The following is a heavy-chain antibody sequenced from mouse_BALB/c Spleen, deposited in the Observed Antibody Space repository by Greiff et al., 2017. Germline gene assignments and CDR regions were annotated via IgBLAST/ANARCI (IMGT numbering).Heavy chain of an antibody. CDR2: ISTYYGDA. Sequence: QVQLQQSGAELVRPGVSVKISCKGSGYTFTDYAMHWVKQSHAKSLEWIGVISTYYGDASYNQKFQGKATITADTSSNTAYLQLSSLTSEDTAVYYCAREGNYYAMDYWGQGTSVTVSS. D-gene: IGHD2-1*01. J-gene: IGHJ4*01. CDR1: GYTFTDYA. CDR3: AREGNYYAMDY. V-gene: IGHV1-67*01.